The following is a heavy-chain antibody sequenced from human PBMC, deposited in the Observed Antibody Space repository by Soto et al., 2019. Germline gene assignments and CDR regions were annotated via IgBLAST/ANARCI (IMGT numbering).Heavy chain of an antibody. V-gene: IGHV5-10-1*01. CDR3: ARIPLVYCRSTSCAWFDP. J-gene: IGHJ5*02. CDR1: GYSFTSYW. Sequence: PGESLKISCKGSGYSFTSYWISWVRQMPGKGLEWMGRIDPSDSYTNYSPSFQGQVTISADKSISTAYMQWSSLKATDNDMYYCARIPLVYCRSTSCAWFDPWGQGTLVTVSS. CDR2: IDPSDSYT. D-gene: IGHD2-2*01.